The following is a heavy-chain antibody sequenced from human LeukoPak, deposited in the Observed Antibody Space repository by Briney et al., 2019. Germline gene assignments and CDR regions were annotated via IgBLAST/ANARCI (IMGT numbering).Heavy chain of an antibody. Sequence: ASVKVSCKASGYTFTSNDINWVRQATGQGLEWMGWMNPNSGNTGYAQKFQGRVTITRNTSISTAYMELSSLRSEDTAVYYCARGLVVWFGELSGAFDIWGQGTMVTVSS. V-gene: IGHV1-8*03. J-gene: IGHJ3*02. D-gene: IGHD3-10*01. CDR1: GYTFTSND. CDR2: MNPNSGNT. CDR3: ARGLVVWFGELSGAFDI.